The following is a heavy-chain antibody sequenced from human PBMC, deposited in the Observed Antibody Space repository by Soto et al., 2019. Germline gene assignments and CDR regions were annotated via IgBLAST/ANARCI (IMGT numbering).Heavy chain of an antibody. V-gene: IGHV3-23*01. CDR3: AKARCYTPDCYAPDS. D-gene: IGHD3-16*01. J-gene: IGHJ5*01. Sequence: EVQLLESGGDLVQPGGSLRLSCAASGFTFTTYTMSWVRQAPGKGLEWVSGISGSGGRVGSPRYADSVQGRFIISRDNSRSTGDLQMNSLRAEDSSIYDGAKARCYTPDCYAPDSWGQGTLGTVSS. CDR2: ISGSGGRVGSP. CDR1: GFTFTTYT.